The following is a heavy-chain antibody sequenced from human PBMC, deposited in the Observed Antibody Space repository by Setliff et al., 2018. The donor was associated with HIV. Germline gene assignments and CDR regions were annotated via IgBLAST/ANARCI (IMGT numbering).Heavy chain of an antibody. CDR3: SRSQGIGNYYMDD. D-gene: IGHD3-10*01. V-gene: IGHV3-23*01. Sequence: PGGSLRLSCAASGFTFNTYAMSWVRQAPGKGLEWVSVISGSGGSTFYADSVKGRFTISRDDATNSLFLQVNSLRDEDTAVYYCSRSQGIGNYYMDDWGTGTTVTVSS. CDR2: ISGSGGST. CDR1: GFTFNTYA. J-gene: IGHJ6*03.